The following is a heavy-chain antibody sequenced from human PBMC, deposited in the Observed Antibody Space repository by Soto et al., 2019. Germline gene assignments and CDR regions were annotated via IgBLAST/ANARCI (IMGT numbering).Heavy chain of an antibody. CDR3: ATARYYYDSSGYSPTSYYYYGMDV. CDR2: FDPEDGET. Sequence: ASVKVSCKVSGYTLTELSMHWVRQAPGKGLEWMGGFDPEDGETIYAQKFQGRVTMTEDTSTDTAYMELSSLRSEDTAVYYCATARYYYDSSGYSPTSYYYYGMDVWGQGTTVTVSS. CDR1: GYTLTELS. V-gene: IGHV1-24*01. D-gene: IGHD3-22*01. J-gene: IGHJ6*02.